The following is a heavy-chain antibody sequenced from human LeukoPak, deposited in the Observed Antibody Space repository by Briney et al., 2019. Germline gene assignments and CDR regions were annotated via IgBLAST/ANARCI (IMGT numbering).Heavy chain of an antibody. J-gene: IGHJ3*02. V-gene: IGHV3-30*02. CDR3: AKSLGTTSAPDAFDM. CDR2: IGFDGRDE. D-gene: IGHD1-1*01. Sequence: GGSLRLSCAASGFKFSRNAMHWVRQAAGKGLEWVAFIGFDGRDEYYADSVKGRFTISRDNSKDTLYLQIYTLKTEDTAVYYCAKSLGTTSAPDAFDMWGQGTLITVS. CDR1: GFKFSRNA.